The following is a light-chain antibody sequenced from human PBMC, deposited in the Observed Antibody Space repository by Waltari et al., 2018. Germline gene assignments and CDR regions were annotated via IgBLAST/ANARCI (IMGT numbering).Light chain of an antibody. J-gene: IGLJ3*02. CDR2: EVS. Sequence: QSALTQPASVSGSLGQSITISCTGTSSDVGGYNFVSWYQQDPGKAPKLMIYEVSNRPSGVPNRCSGSKSGNTASLTISGLQAEDEADYYCSSHTTSSIWVFGGGTKVTVL. CDR3: SSHTTSSIWV. V-gene: IGLV2-14*01. CDR1: SSDVGGYNF.